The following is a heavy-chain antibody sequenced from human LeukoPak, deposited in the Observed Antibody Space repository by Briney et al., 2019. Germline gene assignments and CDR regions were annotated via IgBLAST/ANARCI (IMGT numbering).Heavy chain of an antibody. CDR2: ISGGGGST. Sequence: PGGSLRLSCAASGFTFTSYAMSWVRQAPGKGLEWVSVISGGGGSTYYADSVKGRFTISRDNSKNTLYLQMNSLRAEDTAVYYCAKGVVTTWENWFDPWGQGTLVTVSS. V-gene: IGHV3-23*01. J-gene: IGHJ5*02. D-gene: IGHD4-17*01. CDR3: AKGVVTTWENWFDP. CDR1: GFTFTSYA.